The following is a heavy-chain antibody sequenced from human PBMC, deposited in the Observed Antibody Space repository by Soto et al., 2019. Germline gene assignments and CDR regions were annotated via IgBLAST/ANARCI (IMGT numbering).Heavy chain of an antibody. CDR1: GGTFSSYA. J-gene: IGHJ4*02. Sequence: GASVKVSCKASGGTFSSYAISWVRQAPGQGLEWMGGIIPIFGTANYAQKFQGRVTITADESTSTAYMELSSLRSEDTAVYYCARGRSDYDFWSGYHPTPWGQGTLVTVSS. CDR3: ARGRSDYDFWSGYHPTP. V-gene: IGHV1-69*13. CDR2: IIPIFGTA. D-gene: IGHD3-3*01.